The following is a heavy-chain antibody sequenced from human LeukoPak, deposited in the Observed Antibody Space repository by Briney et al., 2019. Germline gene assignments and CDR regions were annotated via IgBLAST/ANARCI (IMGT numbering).Heavy chain of an antibody. D-gene: IGHD1-26*01. V-gene: IGHV5-51*01. J-gene: IGHJ4*02. Sequence: GESLKISCKGSGYSFITYWIGWLRQKPGKGLEWMGVIYPRDSETKYSPSFQGQVTFSVDKSFSTAYLQLHSLEASDTAMYYCARPLPGAHSGSDYFDFWGQGTLVAVSS. CDR1: GYSFITYW. CDR2: IYPRDSET. CDR3: ARPLPGAHSGSDYFDF.